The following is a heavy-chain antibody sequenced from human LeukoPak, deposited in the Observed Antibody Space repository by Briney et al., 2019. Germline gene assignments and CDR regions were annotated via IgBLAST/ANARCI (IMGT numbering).Heavy chain of an antibody. J-gene: IGHJ4*02. V-gene: IGHV1-69*13. CDR2: IIPIFGTA. D-gene: IGHD3-22*01. CDR1: GGTLSSYA. CDR3: ARDKPQYYYHSSGSFDY. Sequence: ASVKVSCKASGGTLSSYAISWVRQAPGQGLERMGGIIPIFGTANYAQKFQGRVTITADESTSTAYMELSSLRSEDTAVYYCARDKPQYYYHSSGSFDYWGQGTLVTVSS.